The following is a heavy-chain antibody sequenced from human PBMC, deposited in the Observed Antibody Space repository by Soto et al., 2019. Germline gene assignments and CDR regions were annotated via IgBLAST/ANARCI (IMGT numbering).Heavy chain of an antibody. Sequence: QVQLVESGGGVVQPGRSLRLSCEASGFTFSSYGMHWVRQAPGKGLEWVAVISYDGSNKYYADSVKGRFTISRDNSKNTLYLQMNRLRAEDTAVYYCAKGASRLWFGELDYWGQGTLVTVSS. D-gene: IGHD3-10*01. CDR1: GFTFSSYG. J-gene: IGHJ4*02. CDR2: ISYDGSNK. V-gene: IGHV3-30*18. CDR3: AKGASRLWFGELDY.